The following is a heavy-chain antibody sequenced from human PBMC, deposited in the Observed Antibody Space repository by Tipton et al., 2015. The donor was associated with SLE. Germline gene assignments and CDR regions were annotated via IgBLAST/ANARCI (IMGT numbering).Heavy chain of an antibody. Sequence: GLVKPSETLSLTCAVYGGSFSGYYWSWIRQPPGKGLEWIGEINHSGSTNYNPPLKSRVTISVDTSKNQFSLKLSSVTAADTAVYYCAREGFAAVAGTKNGFDIWGQGTMVTVSS. J-gene: IGHJ3*02. V-gene: IGHV4-34*01. CDR1: GGSFSGYY. CDR2: INHSGST. D-gene: IGHD6-19*01. CDR3: AREGFAAVAGTKNGFDI.